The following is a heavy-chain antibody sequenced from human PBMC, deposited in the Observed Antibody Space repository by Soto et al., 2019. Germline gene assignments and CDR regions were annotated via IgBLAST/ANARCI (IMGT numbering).Heavy chain of an antibody. CDR3: ARGTVTLYYYYYGMDV. J-gene: IGHJ6*02. CDR2: ISYDGSNK. Sequence: GGSLRLSCAASGFTFSSYAMHWVRQAPGKGLEWVAVISYDGSNKYYADSVKGRFTISRDNSKNTLYLQMNSLRAEDTAVYYCARGTVTLYYYYYGMDVWGQGTTVTVSS. D-gene: IGHD4-4*01. V-gene: IGHV3-30-3*01. CDR1: GFTFSSYA.